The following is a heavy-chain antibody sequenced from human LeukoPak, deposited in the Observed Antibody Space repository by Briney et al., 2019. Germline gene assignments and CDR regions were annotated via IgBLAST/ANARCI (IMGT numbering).Heavy chain of an antibody. CDR3: ARGAHYYYYYGMDV. J-gene: IGHJ6*02. CDR1: GGSFSGYY. Sequence: SETLSLTCAVYGGSFSGYYWSWIRQPPGKGLEWIGEINHSGSTNYNPSLKSRVTISVDTSENQFSLKLSSVTAADTAVYYCARGAHYYYYYGMDVWGQGTTVTVSS. CDR2: INHSGST. V-gene: IGHV4-34*01.